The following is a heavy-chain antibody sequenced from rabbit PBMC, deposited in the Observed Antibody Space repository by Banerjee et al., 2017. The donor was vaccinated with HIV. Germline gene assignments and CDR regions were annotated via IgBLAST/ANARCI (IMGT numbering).Heavy chain of an antibody. D-gene: IGHD7-1*01. CDR2: IYTGTSGST. CDR1: GFSFSNKYV. J-gene: IGHJ3*01. CDR3: ARDETDDAGYNYRL. Sequence: QEQLEESGGDLVKPEGSLTLTCTASGFSFSNKYVMCWVRQAPEKGLELIACIYTGTSGSTWYANWAKGRFTISKTSSTTVTLQMTSLTAADTATYFCARDETDDAGYNYRLRGQGTLVTVS. V-gene: IGHV1S45*01.